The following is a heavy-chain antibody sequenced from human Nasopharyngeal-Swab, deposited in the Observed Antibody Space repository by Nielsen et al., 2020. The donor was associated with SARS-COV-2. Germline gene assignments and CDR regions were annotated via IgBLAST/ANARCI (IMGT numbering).Heavy chain of an antibody. Sequence: GGSLRLSCAASGFTFSIYWMTWVRQAPGRGLEWVSNMNEDGSEKNYVDSVKGRFTISRDNAKNLLYLQMNSLRAEDTAVYYCAREKDFWGGSHYFYMDVWGKGTTVTASS. CDR3: AREKDFWGGSHYFYMDV. J-gene: IGHJ6*03. CDR2: MNEDGSEK. D-gene: IGHD3-3*01. V-gene: IGHV3-7*05. CDR1: GFTFSIYW.